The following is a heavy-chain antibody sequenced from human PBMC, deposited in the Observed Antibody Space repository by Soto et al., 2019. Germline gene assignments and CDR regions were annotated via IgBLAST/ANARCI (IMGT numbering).Heavy chain of an antibody. CDR3: ARESADLTSNFDY. J-gene: IGHJ4*02. V-gene: IGHV3-21*06. CDR1: GFTFTRYS. CDR2: IRSTTNYI. Sequence: PGGSLRLSCAASGFTFTRYSMNWVRQAPGKGLEWVSSIRSTTNYIYYGDSMTGRFTIARDNAKNSLYLEMNCLRAEDPAVYYCARESADLTSNFDYWGQGTLVTVSS.